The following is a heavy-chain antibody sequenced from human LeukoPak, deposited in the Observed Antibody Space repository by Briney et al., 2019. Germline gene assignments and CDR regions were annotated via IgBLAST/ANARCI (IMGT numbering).Heavy chain of an antibody. CDR2: INPSGGST. CDR3: ARAGRIRDGYNLGTFDY. J-gene: IGHJ4*02. V-gene: IGHV1-46*01. Sequence: ASVKVSCKASGYTFTGYYMHWVRQAPGQGLEWMGIINPSGGSTSYAQKFQGRVTMTRDMSTSTVYMELSSLRSEDTAVYYCARAGRIRDGYNLGTFDYWGQGTLVTVSS. CDR1: GYTFTGYY. D-gene: IGHD5-24*01.